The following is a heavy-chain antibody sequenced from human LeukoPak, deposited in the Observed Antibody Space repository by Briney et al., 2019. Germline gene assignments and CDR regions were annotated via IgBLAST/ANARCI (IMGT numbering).Heavy chain of an antibody. D-gene: IGHD4-17*01. Sequence: GGYLRLSSTAAGFTIGDYAMSWVGPAPGKGLQGGGFLGCKAYGVTTEYAASVKGRFTISRDDSKSIAYLQMNSLKTEDTAVYYCSKTYGDYKPYYFDYWGQGTLVTVSS. CDR1: GFTIGDYA. V-gene: IGHV3-49*04. J-gene: IGHJ4*02. CDR2: LGCKAYGVTT. CDR3: SKTYGDYKPYYFDY.